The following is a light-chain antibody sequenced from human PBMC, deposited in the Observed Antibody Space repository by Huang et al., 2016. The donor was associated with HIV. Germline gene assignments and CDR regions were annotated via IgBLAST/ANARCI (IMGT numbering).Light chain of an antibody. CDR3: QQRSNWPRT. J-gene: IGKJ1*01. Sequence: EIVLTQSPATLSLSPGERATLSCRASQSVSSYLAWYQQKPGQAPRLLIYDASNRATGITARFSGSGSGTDFTLTISSLEPEDFAVYHCQQRSNWPRTFGQGTKVEIK. CDR2: DAS. CDR1: QSVSSY. V-gene: IGKV3-11*01.